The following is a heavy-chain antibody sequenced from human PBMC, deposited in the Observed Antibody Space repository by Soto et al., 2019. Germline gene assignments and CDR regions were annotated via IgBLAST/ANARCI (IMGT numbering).Heavy chain of an antibody. CDR3: SRGIALIVVVITVEAFDI. CDR2: ISISGSTI. CDR1: GFTCSSYY. V-gene: IGHV3-48*03. Sequence: GGSLRLSCAASGFTCSSYYMNWDRQAPGKWLEWVSYISISGSTIYYAYSVKGRFTISRDNANNSLYLQMNSLRAEDTAVYYWSRGIALIVVVITVEAFDIWGQGIMVTVS. D-gene: IGHD3-22*01. J-gene: IGHJ3*02.